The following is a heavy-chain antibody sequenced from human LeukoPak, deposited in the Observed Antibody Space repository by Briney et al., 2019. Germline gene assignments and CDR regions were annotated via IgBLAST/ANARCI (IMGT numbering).Heavy chain of an antibody. CDR3: ARRGANSGSYSHFDL. CDR1: GGPISSSL. CDR2: IYYSGST. V-gene: IGHV4-59*01. D-gene: IGHD1-26*01. Sequence: PSETLSLTCTVSGGPISSSLWSWIRQPPGKGLEWIGHIYYSGSTNYNPSLKSRVTISVDTSKNQFSLKLSSVTAADTAVYSCARRGANSGSYSHFDLWGRGTLVTVSS. J-gene: IGHJ2*01.